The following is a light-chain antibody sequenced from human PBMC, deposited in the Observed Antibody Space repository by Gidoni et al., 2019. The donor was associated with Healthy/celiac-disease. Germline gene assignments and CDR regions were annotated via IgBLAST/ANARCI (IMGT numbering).Light chain of an antibody. CDR3: CSYAGSSTFVV. V-gene: IGLV2-11*01. CDR2: DVT. J-gene: IGLJ2*01. Sequence: QSALTQPRSVSGAPGQSVTISCTGTSGDVGGYSFVSWYQQRPGLAPKLILFDVTTRPSGVPDRFSGSKSGNTASLTISGLQTDDEAEYYCCSYAGSSTFVVFGGGTKLTVL. CDR1: SGDVGGYSF.